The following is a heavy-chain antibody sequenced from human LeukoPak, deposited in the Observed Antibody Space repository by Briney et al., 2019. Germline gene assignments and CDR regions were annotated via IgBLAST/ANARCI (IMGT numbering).Heavy chain of an antibody. J-gene: IGHJ4*02. CDR3: AKDIQASGSYVFDY. V-gene: IGHV3-9*01. D-gene: IGHD1-26*01. Sequence: GRSLRLSCAASGFTFDDYAMHWVRQAPGKGLEWVSGISWNSGSIGYADSVKGRFTISGDNAKNSLYLQMNSLRAEDTALYYCAKDIQASGSYVFDYWGQGTLVTVSS. CDR1: GFTFDDYA. CDR2: ISWNSGSI.